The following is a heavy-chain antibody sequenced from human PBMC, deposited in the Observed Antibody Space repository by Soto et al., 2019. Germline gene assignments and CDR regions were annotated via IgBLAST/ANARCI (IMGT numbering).Heavy chain of an antibody. V-gene: IGHV3-53*04. D-gene: IGHD3-9*01. J-gene: IGHJ4*02. CDR1: GVTVSSKY. Sequence: GGSLRLSCAGSGVTVSSKYMSWVRQPHGKELEWVSVIYSGGSTYYADSVKGRFTISRHNSKNTLYLQMNSLRAEDTAVYYCAREHYDILTGYYRSDYWGQGT. CDR2: IYSGGST. CDR3: AREHYDILTGYYRSDY.